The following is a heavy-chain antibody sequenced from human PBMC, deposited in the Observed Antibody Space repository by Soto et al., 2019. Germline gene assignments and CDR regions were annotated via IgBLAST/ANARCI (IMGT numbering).Heavy chain of an antibody. CDR2: IIPIFGTA. CDR3: ALTGTSISNYYYYGMDV. D-gene: IGHD1-7*01. CDR1: GGTFSSCA. J-gene: IGHJ6*02. V-gene: IGHV1-69*13. Sequence: SVKFSCKASGGTFSSCAISWVRQAPGQGLEWMGGIIPIFGTANYAQKFQGRVTITADESTSTAYMELSSLRSEDTAVYYCALTGTSISNYYYYGMDVWGQGTTVTVSS.